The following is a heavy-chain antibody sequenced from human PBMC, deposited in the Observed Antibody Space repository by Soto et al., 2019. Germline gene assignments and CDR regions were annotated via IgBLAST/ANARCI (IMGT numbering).Heavy chain of an antibody. J-gene: IGHJ5*02. D-gene: IGHD6-13*01. Sequence: QVQLVQSGAEVKKPGASVKVSCKASGYTFTNYAVNLVRQAPGQRLEWMGWINAGNGNTKYPQKFQDRVTITRDTSASTAYMEVSSLRPEDTAVYYCARGATAALGWFDPWGQGTLVTVSS. CDR3: ARGATAALGWFDP. CDR1: GYTFTNYA. V-gene: IGHV1-3*01. CDR2: INAGNGNT.